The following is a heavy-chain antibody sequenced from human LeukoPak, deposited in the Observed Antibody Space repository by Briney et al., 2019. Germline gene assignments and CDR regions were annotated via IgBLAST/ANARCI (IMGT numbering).Heavy chain of an antibody. Sequence: GGSLRLSCAASGFTFSSYEMNWVRQAPGKGLEWVSYISSSGSTIYYADSVKGRFTISRDNAKNSLYLQMNSLRAKDTAVYYCARDSREWIQLWLPGRFYYGMDVWGQGTTVTVSS. CDR3: ARDSREWIQLWLPGRFYYGMDV. V-gene: IGHV3-48*03. CDR1: GFTFSSYE. J-gene: IGHJ6*02. CDR2: ISSSGSTI. D-gene: IGHD5-18*01.